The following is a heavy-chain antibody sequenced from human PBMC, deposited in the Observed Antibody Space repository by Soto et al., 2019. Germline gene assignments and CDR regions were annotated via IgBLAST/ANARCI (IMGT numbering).Heavy chain of an antibody. CDR1: GLAFSTYG. CDR2: INFDGSTT. V-gene: IGHV3-74*01. CDR3: VNGAPRRGSRPMAH. J-gene: IGHJ4*02. Sequence: GGSLRLSCEVSGLAFSTYGMHWVRQAPGKGLVWVARINFDGSTTTYADFVKGRFIMSRDNAKNSMFVQMDSVRVDDTAVYYCVNGAPRRGSRPMAHWGQGTLVTVS. D-gene: IGHD1-26*01.